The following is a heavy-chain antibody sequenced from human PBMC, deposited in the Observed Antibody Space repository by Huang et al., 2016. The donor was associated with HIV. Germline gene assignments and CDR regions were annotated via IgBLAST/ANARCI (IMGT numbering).Heavy chain of an antibody. CDR2: FRGSGGRT. D-gene: IGHD5-18*01. V-gene: IGHV3-23*01. CDR1: GFTFSNYA. Sequence: EVQLLESGGGLVQPGGSLRLSCIASGFTFSNYAMGWVRQAPGKGLEGVSAFRGSGGRTYYADSVKGRFTISRDNFKNTLYLQMNSLRAEDTAVYYCAEEVSGYSYGIDYWGQGTLVTVSS. J-gene: IGHJ4*02. CDR3: AEEVSGYSYGIDY.